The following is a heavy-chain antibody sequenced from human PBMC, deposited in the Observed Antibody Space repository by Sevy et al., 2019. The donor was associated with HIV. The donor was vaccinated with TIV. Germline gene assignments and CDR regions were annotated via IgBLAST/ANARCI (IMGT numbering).Heavy chain of an antibody. Sequence: GGSLRLSCAASGFTFSSYSMKWVRQAPGKGLEWVSYISSSSSTIYYADSVKGRFTISRDNAKNSLYLQMNSLRDEDTAVYYCAREGTWYSSSPALYGMDVWGQGTTVTVSS. CDR1: GFTFSSYS. D-gene: IGHD6-13*01. V-gene: IGHV3-48*02. CDR3: AREGTWYSSSPALYGMDV. CDR2: ISSSSSTI. J-gene: IGHJ6*02.